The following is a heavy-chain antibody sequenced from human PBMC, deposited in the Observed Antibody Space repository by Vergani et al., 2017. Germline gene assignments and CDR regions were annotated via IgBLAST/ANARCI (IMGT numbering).Heavy chain of an antibody. CDR3: ASRGSVASASGYYYGMDV. CDR2: MNINSGNT. Sequence: VQSGDEVKKPGASVKVSCKASGYTFTSYDINWVRQPTGQGLEWMGWMNINSGNTGYAQKRQGRVTITRNTSISTAYMELRGLVSEDTAVSYWASRGSVASASGYYYGMDVWGQVSTVTVSS. CDR1: GYTFTSYD. V-gene: IGHV1-8*03. J-gene: IGHJ6*02. D-gene: IGHD5-12*01.